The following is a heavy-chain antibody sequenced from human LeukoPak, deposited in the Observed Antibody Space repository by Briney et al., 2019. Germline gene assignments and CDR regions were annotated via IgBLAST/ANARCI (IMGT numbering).Heavy chain of an antibody. V-gene: IGHV3-20*04. J-gene: IGHJ1*01. CDR1: GFTFDDYG. CDR2: INWNGGST. Sequence: GGSLRLSCAASGFTFDDYGMSWVRQAPGKGLEWVSGINWNGGSTGYADSVKGRFTISRDNAKNSLYLQMNSLRAEDTALYYCARDVGPHDSSSRPTHWGQGTLVTVSS. CDR3: ARDVGPHDSSSRPTH. D-gene: IGHD6-13*01.